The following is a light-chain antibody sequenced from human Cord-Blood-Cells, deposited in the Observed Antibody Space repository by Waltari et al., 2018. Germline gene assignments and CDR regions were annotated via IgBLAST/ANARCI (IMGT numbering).Light chain of an antibody. V-gene: IGKV3-15*01. J-gene: IGKJ2*01. CDR2: GAS. CDR1: QSVSSN. CDR3: QQYNNWPLYT. Sequence: EIVMTQSPATLSVSPGERATLSCRASQSVSSNLAWYHQKHGQAPRFLIYGASTRATGIPARFSGSGSGTEFTLTISSLQSEDFAVYYCQQYNNWPLYTFGQGTKLEIK.